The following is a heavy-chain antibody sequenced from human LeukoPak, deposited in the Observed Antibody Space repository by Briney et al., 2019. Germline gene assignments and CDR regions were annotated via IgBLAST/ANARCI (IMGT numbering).Heavy chain of an antibody. V-gene: IGHV3-11*04. D-gene: IGHD3-10*01. Sequence: PGGSLRLSCAASGFTFSDYYMSWIRQAPGKGLEWISYISSSGDTTYYADPVKGRFTISRDNAKNSLYLHMNSLRAEDTAMYYCARDPDDLEGVYFDYWGQGSLVTVSS. CDR2: ISSSGDTT. CDR1: GFTFSDYY. CDR3: ARDPDDLEGVYFDY. J-gene: IGHJ4*02.